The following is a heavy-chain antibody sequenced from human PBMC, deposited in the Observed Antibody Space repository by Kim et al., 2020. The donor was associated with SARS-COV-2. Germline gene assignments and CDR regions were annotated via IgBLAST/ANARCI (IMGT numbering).Heavy chain of an antibody. D-gene: IGHD2-15*01. V-gene: IGHV3-23*01. J-gene: IGHJ4*02. CDR2: INYSGGST. CDR3: VKDGCGGSCPFED. Sequence: VGSLRLSCTASGFTFSNYAMSWVRQAPGKGLGWVSAINYSGGSTYYADSVRGRFTISRDNSKNTLYLQMSSLRAEDTAVYYCVKDGCGGSCPFEDWGQGTLVTVSS. CDR1: GFTFSNYA.